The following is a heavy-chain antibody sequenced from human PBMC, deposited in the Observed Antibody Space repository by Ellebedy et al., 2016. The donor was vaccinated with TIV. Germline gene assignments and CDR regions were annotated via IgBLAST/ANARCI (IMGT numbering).Heavy chain of an antibody. D-gene: IGHD3-10*02. CDR3: ARASFYDVDLSGWYFDL. V-gene: IGHV3-30*03. Sequence: LSLTCAASGFTFSSYGMHWVRQAPGKGLEWVAFISYDGSDKYYAESVKGRFTISRDNAKNTLYLHIDSLRTEDTAVYYCARASFYDVDLSGWYFDLWGRGTLVTVSS. CDR2: ISYDGSDK. CDR1: GFTFSSYG. J-gene: IGHJ2*01.